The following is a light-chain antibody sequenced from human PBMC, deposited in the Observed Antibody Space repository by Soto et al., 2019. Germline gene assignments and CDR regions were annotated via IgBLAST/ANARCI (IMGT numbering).Light chain of an antibody. J-gene: IGLJ3*02. CDR2: STN. CDR1: SGSVSTSYY. V-gene: IGLV8-61*01. CDR3: VLYMGSGINWV. Sequence: QTVVTQEPSFSLSPGGTVTLTCGLSSGSVSTSYYPSWYQQTPGQAPRTLIYSTNTRSSGVPDRFSGSILGNKAALTITGAQADDESDYYCVLYMGSGINWVFGGGTKLTVL.